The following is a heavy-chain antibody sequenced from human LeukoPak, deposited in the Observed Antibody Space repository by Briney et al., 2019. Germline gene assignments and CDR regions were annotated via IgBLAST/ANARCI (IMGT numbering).Heavy chain of an antibody. CDR1: GFTFNTYA. D-gene: IGHD3-10*01. CDR2: ISDGGGTT. CDR3: TKSPYYYVSGVDY. J-gene: IGHJ4*02. V-gene: IGHV3-23*01. Sequence: GGSLRLSCAASGFTFNTYAMSWVRQAPGKGPEWVSGISDGGGTTYYADSVRGRFTISRDNSRNTLYMQMSSLRVEYTAVYYCTKSPYYYVSGVDYWGQGTLVTVST.